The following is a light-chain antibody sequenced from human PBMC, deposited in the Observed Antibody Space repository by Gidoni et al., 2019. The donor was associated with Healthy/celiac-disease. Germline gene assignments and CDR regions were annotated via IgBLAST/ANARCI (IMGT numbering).Light chain of an antibody. V-gene: IGKV2-28*01. CDR3: MQARQTPIT. CDR2: LGS. J-gene: IGKJ5*01. Sequence: DIVTTQSPLSLPVTPGEPASISCRSSQSLLHSNGYNYLDWYLQKPGQSPQLLIYLGSNRASGVPDRFSGSGSGTDFTLKISRVEAEDVGVYYCMQARQTPITFGQGTRLEIK. CDR1: QSLLHSNGYNY.